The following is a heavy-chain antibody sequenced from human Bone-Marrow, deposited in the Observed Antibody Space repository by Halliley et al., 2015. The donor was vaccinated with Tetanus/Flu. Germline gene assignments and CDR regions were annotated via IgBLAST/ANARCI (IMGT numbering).Heavy chain of an antibody. CDR1: GGSISSDGYY. J-gene: IGHJ6*02. CDR2: IYHSGIT. D-gene: IGHD2-15*01. CDR3: ARAVVRDRYSYGLDV. V-gene: IGHV4-31*03. Sequence: TLSLTCNVSGGSISSDGYYWTWIRHHPGRGLEWIGYIYHSGITFSNPSLTSRTTISEGTSKNQFSLKLLSVTAADSAVYFCARAVVRDRYSYGLDVWGQGSTVSVSS.